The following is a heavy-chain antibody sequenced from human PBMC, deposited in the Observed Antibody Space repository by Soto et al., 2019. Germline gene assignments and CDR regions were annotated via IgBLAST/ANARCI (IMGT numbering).Heavy chain of an antibody. CDR3: TRDIGYGWFDP. V-gene: IGHV3-49*03. Sequence: PGGSLRLSCTASGFTFGDYAMSWFRQAPGKGLEWVGFIRSKAYGGTTEYAASVKGRFTISRDDSKSIAYLQMNSLKTEDTAVYYCTRDIGYGWFDPWGQGTLVTVSS. D-gene: IGHD5-12*01. CDR1: GFTFGDYA. J-gene: IGHJ5*02. CDR2: IRSKAYGGTT.